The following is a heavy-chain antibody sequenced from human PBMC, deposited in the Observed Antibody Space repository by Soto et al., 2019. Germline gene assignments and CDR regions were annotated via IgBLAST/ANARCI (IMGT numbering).Heavy chain of an antibody. CDR3: ARAHSSGLIFDY. CDR1: GGSVSSGSYY. J-gene: IGHJ4*02. Sequence: QVQLQESGPGLVKPSETLSLTCTVSGGSVSSGSYYWSWIRQPPGKGLEWIGYIYYSGSTNYNPSLKSRVTISVDTSKNQFSLKLSSVTAADTAVFYCARAHSSGLIFDYWGQGTLVTVSS. V-gene: IGHV4-61*01. CDR2: IYYSGST. D-gene: IGHD6-19*01.